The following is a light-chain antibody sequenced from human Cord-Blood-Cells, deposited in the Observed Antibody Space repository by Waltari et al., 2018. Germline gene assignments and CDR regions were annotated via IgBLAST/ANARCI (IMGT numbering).Light chain of an antibody. J-gene: IGKJ5*01. CDR2: KVS. CDR1: QSLVYSDGNTY. Sequence: DVVMTQSPLSLPVTLGQPASIPCRSSQSLVYSDGNTYLNWFQQSPGQSPRRLIYKVSNRDSGVPDRFSGSGSGTDFTLKISRVEAEDVGVYYCMQGTHWPPITFGQGTRLEIK. CDR3: MQGTHWPPIT. V-gene: IGKV2-30*01.